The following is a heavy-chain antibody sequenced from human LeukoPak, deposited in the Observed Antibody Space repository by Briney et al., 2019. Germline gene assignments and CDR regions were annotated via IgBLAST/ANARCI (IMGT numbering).Heavy chain of an antibody. D-gene: IGHD1-7*01. CDR1: GFTFSTFS. J-gene: IGHJ3*01. CDR2: ISGSGSDI. V-gene: IGHV3-21*01. CDR3: ARRTFPNDAFDV. Sequence: GGSLRLSCAASGFTFSTFSMNWVRQTPGRGRECVSAISGSGSDIYYADSVKGRFTISRDNPKRSLYLQMNSLRAEDTAVYYCARRTFPNDAFDVWGQGTVVTVSS.